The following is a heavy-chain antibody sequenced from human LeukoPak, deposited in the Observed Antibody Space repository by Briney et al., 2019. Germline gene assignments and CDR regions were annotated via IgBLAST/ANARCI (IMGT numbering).Heavy chain of an antibody. J-gene: IGHJ5*02. V-gene: IGHV1-24*01. Sequence: GASVKVPCKVPGYALTDLAIHRVRQAPGQGLQWMGGYDPEDEEVVYAQTFQGRLTMTEDTSTDTAYMYYCATATDYEDSSGYSFDPWGQGTLVTVSS. CDR3: SFDP. D-gene: IGHD3-22*01. CDR1: GYALTDLA. CDR2: YDPEDEEV.